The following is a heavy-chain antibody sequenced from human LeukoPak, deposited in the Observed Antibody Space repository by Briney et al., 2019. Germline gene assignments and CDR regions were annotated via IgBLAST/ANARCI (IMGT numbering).Heavy chain of an antibody. CDR3: AKELSIYYYGSGPFDY. CDR1: GFTFSSYA. D-gene: IGHD3-10*01. CDR2: ISGSGGST. V-gene: IGHV3-23*01. J-gene: IGHJ4*02. Sequence: PGGSLRLSCAASGFTFSSYAMSWVRQAPGKGLEWVSAISGSGGSTYYADSVKGRFTISRDNSKNTLYLQMNSLRAEDTAVYYCAKELSIYYYGSGPFDYWGQGTLVTVSS.